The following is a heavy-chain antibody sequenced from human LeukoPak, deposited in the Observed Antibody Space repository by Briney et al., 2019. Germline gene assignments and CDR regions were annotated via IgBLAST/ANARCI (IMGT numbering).Heavy chain of an antibody. CDR3: ARVTSPYYDSSGYLLIDY. D-gene: IGHD3-22*01. Sequence: ASVKVSCKASGYTFTSYGISWVRQAPGQGLEWMGWISAYNGNTNYAQKLQGRVTMTTDTSTSTAYMELRSLRSDDTAVYYCARVTSPYYDSSGYLLIDYWGQGTLVTVSS. J-gene: IGHJ4*02. V-gene: IGHV1-18*01. CDR1: GYTFTSYG. CDR2: ISAYNGNT.